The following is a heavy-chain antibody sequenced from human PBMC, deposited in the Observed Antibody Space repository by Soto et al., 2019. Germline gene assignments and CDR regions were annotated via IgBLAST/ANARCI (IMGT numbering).Heavy chain of an antibody. J-gene: IGHJ6*02. Sequence: PGGSLRLSCAASGFTFSGSAMHWVRQASGEGLEWVGRIRSKANSYATAYAASVKGRFTISRDDSKNTAYLQMNSLKTEDTAVYYCTLPRDHGTYYYYYGMDVWGQGTPVTVYS. CDR2: IRSKANSYAT. V-gene: IGHV3-73*01. CDR3: TLPRDHGTYYYYYGMDV. CDR1: GFTFSGSA. D-gene: IGHD4-17*01.